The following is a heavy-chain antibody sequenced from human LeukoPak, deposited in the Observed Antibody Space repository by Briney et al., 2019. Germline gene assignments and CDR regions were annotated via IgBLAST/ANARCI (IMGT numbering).Heavy chain of an antibody. CDR2: ISYDGSNK. CDR1: GFTFSSYG. Sequence: GRSLRLSCAASGFTFSSYGMHWVRQAPGKGLEWVAVISYDGSNKYYADSVKGRFTISRDNSKNTLYLQMNSLRAEDTAVYYCAKGSEFDHWGQGTLVTVSS. D-gene: IGHD3-10*01. V-gene: IGHV3-30*18. CDR3: AKGSEFDH. J-gene: IGHJ5*02.